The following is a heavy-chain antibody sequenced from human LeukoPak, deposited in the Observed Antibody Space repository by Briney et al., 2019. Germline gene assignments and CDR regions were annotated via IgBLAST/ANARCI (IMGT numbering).Heavy chain of an antibody. CDR3: ARDEDKYFDWLLSAFDI. CDR1: GFTFSSYS. V-gene: IGHV3-21*01. J-gene: IGHJ3*02. CDR2: ISSSSSYI. D-gene: IGHD3-9*01. Sequence: GGSLRLSCAASGFTFSSYSMNWVRQPPGKGLEWVSSISSSSSYIYYADSVKGPFTISRDNAKNSLYLQMNSLRAEDTAVYYCARDEDKYFDWLLSAFDIWGQGTMVTVSS.